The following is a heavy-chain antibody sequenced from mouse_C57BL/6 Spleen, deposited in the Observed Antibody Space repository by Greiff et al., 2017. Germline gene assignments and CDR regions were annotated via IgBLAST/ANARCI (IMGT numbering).Heavy chain of an antibody. CDR2: ISSGSSTI. CDR1: GFTFSDYG. J-gene: IGHJ4*01. V-gene: IGHV5-17*01. Sequence: EVMLVESGGGLVKPGGSLKLSCAASGFTFSDYGMHWVRQAPEQGLEWVAYISSGSSTIYYADTVKGRFTISRDNAKNTLFLQMTSLRSEDTAMYYCARRGNLLLRIDYAMDYWGQGTSVTVSS. D-gene: IGHD1-1*01. CDR3: ARRGNLLLRIDYAMDY.